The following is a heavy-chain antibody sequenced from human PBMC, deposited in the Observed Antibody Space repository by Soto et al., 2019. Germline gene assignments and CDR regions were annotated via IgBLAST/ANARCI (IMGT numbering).Heavy chain of an antibody. Sequence: GGSLRLSCAASGFTFSTYGMHWVRQAPGKGLEWVAVIWYDGSNKYYADSVRGRFTISRDNSKNTLFLQMNSLRAEDTALYYCARGPLSGMAVAGTDYWGQGTLVTVYS. CDR2: IWYDGSNK. J-gene: IGHJ4*02. D-gene: IGHD6-19*01. CDR1: GFTFSTYG. CDR3: ARGPLSGMAVAGTDY. V-gene: IGHV3-33*01.